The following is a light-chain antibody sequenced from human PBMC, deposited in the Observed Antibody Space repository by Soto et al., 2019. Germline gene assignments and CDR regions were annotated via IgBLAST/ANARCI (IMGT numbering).Light chain of an antibody. CDR1: SSDIGAYNY. Sequence: QSVLTQPPSVSGSPGQSITISCTGTSSDIGAYNYVSWYQQQPGKPPKVMIYDVSTRPSGVSNRFSGSKSGNTASLTISGLQAEDEADYYCCSFTTSSTGVFGSGTKLTVL. CDR2: DVS. V-gene: IGLV2-14*03. J-gene: IGLJ6*01. CDR3: CSFTTSSTGV.